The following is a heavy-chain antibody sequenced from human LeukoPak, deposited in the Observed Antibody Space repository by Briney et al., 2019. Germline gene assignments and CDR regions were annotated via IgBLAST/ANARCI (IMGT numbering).Heavy chain of an antibody. J-gene: IGHJ4*02. Sequence: PSETPSLTSTVSVGSLSRSFWSSIRQPPGKGLEWMGYIYSSGSTNHNPSIQSRVTIPVHTSNHQIPLKWNCVTAAPTAGHYCMRHKDLRTPYLDYWGQGTLVTVSS. CDR1: VGSLSRSF. CDR3: MRHKDLRTPYLDY. D-gene: IGHD3/OR15-3a*01. CDR2: IYSSGST. V-gene: IGHV4-4*09.